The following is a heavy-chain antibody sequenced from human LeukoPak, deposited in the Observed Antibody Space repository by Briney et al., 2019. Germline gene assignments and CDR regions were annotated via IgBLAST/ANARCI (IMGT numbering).Heavy chain of an antibody. CDR2: ISYDGSNK. J-gene: IGHJ4*02. D-gene: IGHD2-21*02. V-gene: IGHV3-30*03. Sequence: GGSLRLSCAASGFTFSSYGMHWVRQAPGKGLEWVAVISYDGSNKYYVDSVKGRFTISRDNSKDTLYLQMNSLRAEDTAVYYCAQAPIVVVTANLQSHFDYWGQGTLVAVSS. CDR1: GFTFSSYG. CDR3: AQAPIVVVTANLQSHFDY.